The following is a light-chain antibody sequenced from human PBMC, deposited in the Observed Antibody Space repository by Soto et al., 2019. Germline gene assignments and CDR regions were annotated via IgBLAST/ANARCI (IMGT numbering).Light chain of an antibody. CDR2: GNT. J-gene: IGLJ1*01. CDR3: QSYDSSLSGYV. V-gene: IGLV1-40*01. CDR1: SSNIGAGYD. Sequence: QSVLTQPPSVSGAPGQRVTISCIGSSSNIGAGYDVHWYQQLPGTAPKLLIYGNTNRPSGIPDRFSGFKSGTSASLAITGLQAEDEADYYCQSYDSSLSGYVFGTGTKLTVL.